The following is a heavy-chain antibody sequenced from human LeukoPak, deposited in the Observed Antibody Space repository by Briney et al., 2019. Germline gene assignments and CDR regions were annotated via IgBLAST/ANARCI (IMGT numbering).Heavy chain of an antibody. D-gene: IGHD2-2*01. Sequence: SETLSLTCTVSGGSIGRYHWSCFRQPAGEGLEWIGRIHTSGSTNYNPSLKSRATMSVDTSRNQFSVKLRSVTAADTAVYYCARETPAAGNWYDPWGQGTLGTVSS. J-gene: IGHJ5*02. V-gene: IGHV4-4*07. CDR2: IHTSGST. CDR3: ARETPAAGNWYDP. CDR1: GGSIGRYH.